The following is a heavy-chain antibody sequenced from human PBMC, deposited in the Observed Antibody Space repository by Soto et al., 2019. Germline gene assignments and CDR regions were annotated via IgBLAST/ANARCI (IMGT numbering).Heavy chain of an antibody. Sequence: GESLKISCKVSGYSFTSYWIGWVRQMPGKGLEWMGIIYPGDSDTRYSPSFQGRVTMTRNTSISTAYMELSSLRSEDTAVYYCAREAAALGNDYWGQGTLVTVSS. CDR3: AREAAALGNDY. D-gene: IGHD2-2*01. CDR2: IYPGDSDT. CDR1: GYSFTSYW. J-gene: IGHJ4*02. V-gene: IGHV5-51*01.